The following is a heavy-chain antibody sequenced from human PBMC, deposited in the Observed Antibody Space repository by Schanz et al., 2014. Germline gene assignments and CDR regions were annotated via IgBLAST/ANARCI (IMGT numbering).Heavy chain of an antibody. CDR1: GFTFSSYA. V-gene: IGHV3-23*01. CDR3: AKDHPSSGWPAFDV. J-gene: IGHJ4*02. Sequence: QLLESGGGLVQPGGSLRLSCAASGFTFSSYAMSWVRQAPGKGLEWISAISGSGVSTHYADSVKGRFTISRDLSSNTLYLQMNSLRADDSAIYYCAKDHPSSGWPAFDVWGQGTQVTVAS. D-gene: IGHD6-19*01. CDR2: ISGSGVST.